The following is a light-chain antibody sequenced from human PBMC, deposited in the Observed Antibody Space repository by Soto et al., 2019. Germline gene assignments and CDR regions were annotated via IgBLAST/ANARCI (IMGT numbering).Light chain of an antibody. CDR2: GAS. J-gene: IGKJ3*01. Sequence: EIVLTQSPGTLSLSPGERATLSCRASQSVSSSYLAWYQQKPGQAPRLLIYGASIRATGMTDRFSGSGSGTDFTLTISRLEPEYFAVYYCQQYGSSLFTFGPGTEVDI. CDR1: QSVSSSY. V-gene: IGKV3-20*01. CDR3: QQYGSSLFT.